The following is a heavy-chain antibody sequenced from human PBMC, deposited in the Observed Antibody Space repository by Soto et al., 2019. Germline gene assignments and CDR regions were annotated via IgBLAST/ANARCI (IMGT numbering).Heavy chain of an antibody. J-gene: IGHJ4*02. CDR1: GFTFSSYG. CDR2: IWYDGSNK. V-gene: IGHV3-33*01. Sequence: QVQLVESGGGVVQPGRSLRISCAASGFTFSSYGMHWVRQAPGKGLEWVAVIWYDGSNKYYADSVKGRFTISRDNSNNTLYLHMNSLRAEDTAVYCCARDPDYWGQGTLVTVSS. CDR3: ARDPDY.